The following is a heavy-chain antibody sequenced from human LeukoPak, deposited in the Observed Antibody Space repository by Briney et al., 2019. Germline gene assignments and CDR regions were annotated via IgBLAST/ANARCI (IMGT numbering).Heavy chain of an antibody. CDR3: AKDSSSSWFGGDSK. J-gene: IGHJ4*02. CDR2: FSGGAT. Sequence: PGGSLRLSCAASGFTFSSYWMSWVRQAPGKGLEWVSTFSGGATYYADSVKGRFTLSRDNSKNTVYLQMNSLRAEDTAVYYCAKDSSSSWFGGDSKWGQGTLVTVSS. D-gene: IGHD6-13*01. CDR1: GFTFSSYW. V-gene: IGHV3-23*01.